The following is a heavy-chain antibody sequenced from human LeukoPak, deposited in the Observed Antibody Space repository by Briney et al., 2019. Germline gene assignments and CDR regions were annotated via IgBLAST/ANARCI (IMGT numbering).Heavy chain of an antibody. J-gene: IGHJ6*03. CDR3: AQLVLPGIAAAGHNYYYYMDV. CDR2: ISSSSSYI. V-gene: IGHV3-21*01. D-gene: IGHD6-13*01. Sequence: GGSLRLSCAASGFTFSSYWMSWVRQAPGKGLEWVSSISSSSSYIYYADSVKGRFTISRDNAKNSLYLQMNSLRAEDTAIYYCAQLVLPGIAAAGHNYYYYMDVWGQGTSVTVSS. CDR1: GFTFSSYW.